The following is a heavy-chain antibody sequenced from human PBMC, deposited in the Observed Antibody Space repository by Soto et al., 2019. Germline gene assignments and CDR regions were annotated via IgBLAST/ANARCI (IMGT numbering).Heavy chain of an antibody. CDR3: ARQGDYYDSSSSLDY. CDR1: GGSSSSSNYY. J-gene: IGHJ4*02. D-gene: IGHD3-22*01. V-gene: IGHV4-39*01. CDR2: FYSSGST. Sequence: PSETLSLTCTVSGGSSSSSNYYWAWIRQPPGKGLEWIATFYSSGSTYYNPSLKSRVTISGDTSKNQFSLKLNSVTAADTAVYYCARQGDYYDSSSSLDYWGQGTLDTVTS.